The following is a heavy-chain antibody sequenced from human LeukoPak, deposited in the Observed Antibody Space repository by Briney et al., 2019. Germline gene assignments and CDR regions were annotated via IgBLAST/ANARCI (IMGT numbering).Heavy chain of an antibody. Sequence: RPSETLSLTCTVSAGSISSSDYYWGWIRQSPGKGLEWIGRISYSGNTYYNPSLKSRVTISVDTSKNHFSLKLSSVTAADTAVYYCARRGIAVAGSYYYYYMDVWGKGTTVTVSS. CDR1: AGSISSSDYY. CDR3: ARRGIAVAGSYYYYYMDV. D-gene: IGHD6-19*01. V-gene: IGHV4-39*02. CDR2: ISYSGNT. J-gene: IGHJ6*03.